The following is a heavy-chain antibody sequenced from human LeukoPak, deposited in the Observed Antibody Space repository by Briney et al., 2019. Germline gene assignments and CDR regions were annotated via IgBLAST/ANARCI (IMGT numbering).Heavy chain of an antibody. J-gene: IGHJ4*02. D-gene: IGHD1-26*01. Sequence: PGGSLRLSCAASGFTFGSYWMHWVRQAPGKGLVWVSRINTDGGDTIYADSVKGRFTISRGNAKNTLFLQMSSLRAEDTAVYYCARDEKIVGASGQDYWGQGTLVTVSS. V-gene: IGHV3-74*01. CDR2: INTDGGDT. CDR1: GFTFGSYW. CDR3: ARDEKIVGASGQDY.